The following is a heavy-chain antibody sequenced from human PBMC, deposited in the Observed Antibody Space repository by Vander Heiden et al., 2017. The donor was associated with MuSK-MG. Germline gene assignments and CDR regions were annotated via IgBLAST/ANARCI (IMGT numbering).Heavy chain of an antibody. D-gene: IGHD3-22*01. CDR1: GYSFTSYW. Sequence: EVQLVQSGAEVKKPGESLKISCKGSGYSFTSYWIGWVRQMPGKGLEWMGIIYPGDSDTRYSPSFQGQVTISADKSISTAYLQWSSLKASDTAMYYCASLFYYDSSGYYLVPLSTYGMDVWGQGTTVTVSS. CDR2: IYPGDSDT. CDR3: ASLFYYDSSGYYLVPLSTYGMDV. V-gene: IGHV5-51*01. J-gene: IGHJ6*02.